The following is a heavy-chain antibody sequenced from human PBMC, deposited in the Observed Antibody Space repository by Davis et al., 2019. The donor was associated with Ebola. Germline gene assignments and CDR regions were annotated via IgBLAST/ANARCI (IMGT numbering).Heavy chain of an antibody. D-gene: IGHD3/OR15-3a*01. CDR3: ARGAETTLDWVLFNFHFFDY. V-gene: IGHV3-21*01. J-gene: IGHJ4*02. CDR2: ISSSGSYI. CDR1: GFTFSSYG. Sequence: PGGSLRLSCAASGFTFSSYGMNWVRQAPGKGLEWVSSISSSGSYIYYADSVKGRFTISRDNAKNSLYLQMNSLRAEDTALYYCARGAETTLDWVLFNFHFFDYWGQGTLVTVSS.